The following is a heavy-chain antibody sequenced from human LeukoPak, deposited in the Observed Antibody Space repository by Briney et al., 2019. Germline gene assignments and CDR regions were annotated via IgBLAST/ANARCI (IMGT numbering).Heavy chain of an antibody. Sequence: SETLSLTCTVSGGSISSYYWSWIRQPAGKGLEWIGRIYTSGSTNYNPSLKSRVTISVDTSKNQFSLKLSSVTAADTAVYYCARPAGFTYYYYYMDVWGKGTTVTVSS. CDR3: ARPAGFTYYYYYMDV. D-gene: IGHD6-19*01. J-gene: IGHJ6*03. V-gene: IGHV4-4*07. CDR1: GGSISSYY. CDR2: IYTSGST.